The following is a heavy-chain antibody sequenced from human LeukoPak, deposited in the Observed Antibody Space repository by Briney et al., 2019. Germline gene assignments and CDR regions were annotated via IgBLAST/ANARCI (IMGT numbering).Heavy chain of an antibody. CDR1: GFTFSSSE. CDR3: ARKGRGSFDY. CDR2: ISSSASTM. J-gene: IGHJ4*02. V-gene: IGHV3-48*03. Sequence: GGSLRLSCAASGFTFSSSEMQWVRQAPGKGLQWVSYISSSASTMFYADSVKGRFTISRDNAKNSLYLEMNSLRAEDTGIYYCARKGRGSFDYWGQGTLVTVSS.